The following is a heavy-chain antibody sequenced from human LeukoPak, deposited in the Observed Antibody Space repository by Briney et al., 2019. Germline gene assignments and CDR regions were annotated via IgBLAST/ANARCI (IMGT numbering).Heavy chain of an antibody. J-gene: IGHJ3*02. Sequence: SGTLSLTCAVYGGSFSGYYWSWIRQPPGKGLEWIGEIVHSGNTKYNPSLKSRVTISVDTSKNQFSLNLTSVTAADTAVYYCARFGSSTWYKGAFDIWGQGTMVTVAP. D-gene: IGHD6-13*01. CDR3: ARFGSSTWYKGAFDI. CDR2: IVHSGNT. CDR1: GGSFSGYY. V-gene: IGHV4-34*12.